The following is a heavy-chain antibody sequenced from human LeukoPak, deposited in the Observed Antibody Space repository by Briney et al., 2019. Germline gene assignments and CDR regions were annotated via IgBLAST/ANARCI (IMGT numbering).Heavy chain of an antibody. CDR1: GESFSSYY. Sequence: RSSETLSLTCAVYGESFSSYYWSWIRQPPGKGLEWIGYIYNSGSTYNPSLKSRVTISVDTSKNQFSLKLSSVTAADTAVYYCARFEARYYFDYWGQGTLVTVSS. CDR3: ARFEARYYFDY. CDR2: IYNSGST. V-gene: IGHV4-59*01. D-gene: IGHD3-9*01. J-gene: IGHJ4*02.